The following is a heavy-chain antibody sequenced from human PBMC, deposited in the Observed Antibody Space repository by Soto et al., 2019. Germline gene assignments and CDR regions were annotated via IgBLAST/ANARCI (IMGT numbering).Heavy chain of an antibody. D-gene: IGHD1-1*01. CDR1: GGTFSSYA. Sequence: QVQLVQSGAEVKKPGSSVKVSCKASGGTFSSYAISWVRQAPGQGLEWMGGIIPIFGTANYAQKFQGRVTITADESTSTAYMELSSLRSDDTAVYYCARVSWYTKPGTYYFDYWGQGTLVTVSS. J-gene: IGHJ4*02. CDR3: ARVSWYTKPGTYYFDY. V-gene: IGHV1-69*01. CDR2: IIPIFGTA.